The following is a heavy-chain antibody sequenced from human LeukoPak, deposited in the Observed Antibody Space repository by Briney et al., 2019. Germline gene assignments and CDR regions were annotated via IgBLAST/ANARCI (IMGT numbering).Heavy chain of an antibody. Sequence: ASVKVSCKASGYTFTSYGISWVRQAPGQGLEWMGWICAYNGNTNYAQKLQGRVTMTTDTSTSAAYMELRSLRSDDTAVYYCARESRYYGSGSFDYWGQGTLVTVSS. CDR2: ICAYNGNT. CDR1: GYTFTSYG. CDR3: ARESRYYGSGSFDY. V-gene: IGHV1-18*04. D-gene: IGHD3-10*01. J-gene: IGHJ4*02.